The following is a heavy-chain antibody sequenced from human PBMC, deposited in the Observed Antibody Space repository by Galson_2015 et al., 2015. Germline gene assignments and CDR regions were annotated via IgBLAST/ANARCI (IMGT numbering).Heavy chain of an antibody. CDR3: ARAMITFGGVTVEDYYYYYMDV. D-gene: IGHD3-16*02. Sequence: SVKVSCKASGGTFSSYAISWVRQAPGQGLEWMGGLIPIFGTANYAQKFQGRVTITADESTSTAYMELSSLRSEDTAVYYCARAMITFGGVTVEDYYYYYMDVWGKGTTVTVSS. CDR1: GGTFSSYA. CDR2: LIPIFGTA. V-gene: IGHV1-69*13. J-gene: IGHJ6*03.